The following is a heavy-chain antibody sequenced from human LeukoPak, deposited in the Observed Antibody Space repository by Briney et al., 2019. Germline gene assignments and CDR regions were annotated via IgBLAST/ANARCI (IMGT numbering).Heavy chain of an antibody. D-gene: IGHD1-26*01. CDR3: ASYSGSYYAAFDI. CDR2: INHDETQR. V-gene: IGHV3-7*05. CDR1: GFTFSGYW. J-gene: IGHJ3*02. Sequence: GGSLRLSCAASGFTFSGYWMNWVRQAPGKGLEWVAHINHDETQRYYVDSVRGRFTISRDNAKNSLYLQMNSLRAEDTAVYYCASYSGSYYAAFDIWGQGTMVTVSS.